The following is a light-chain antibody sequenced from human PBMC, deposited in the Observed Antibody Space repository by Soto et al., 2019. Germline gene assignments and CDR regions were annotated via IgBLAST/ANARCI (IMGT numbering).Light chain of an antibody. CDR3: QKYSSVPV. Sequence: DIQMTQSPTSLSASVGDRVTITCRASQGIRNFVAWYQQKPGKAPKLLIYAASTLQSGVPSRFSGSGCGTDFPLTINSLQPEDVATYSCQKYSSVPVFGPGTKVEIK. CDR2: AAS. V-gene: IGKV1-27*01. J-gene: IGKJ3*01. CDR1: QGIRNF.